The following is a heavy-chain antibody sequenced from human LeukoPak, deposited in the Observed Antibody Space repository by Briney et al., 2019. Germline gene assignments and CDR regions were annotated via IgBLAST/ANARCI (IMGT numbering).Heavy chain of an antibody. J-gene: IGHJ4*02. V-gene: IGHV4-30-4*01. CDR2: IYYSGST. D-gene: IGHD3-22*01. Sequence: PSETLSLTCTVSGGSISSGDYYWSWIRQPPGKGLEWIGYIYYSGSTYYNPSLKSRVTISVDTSNNLFSLKLSSVTAADTAVYYCARTDSSGYYGAYWGQGILVTVSS. CDR1: GGSISSGDYY. CDR3: ARTDSSGYYGAY.